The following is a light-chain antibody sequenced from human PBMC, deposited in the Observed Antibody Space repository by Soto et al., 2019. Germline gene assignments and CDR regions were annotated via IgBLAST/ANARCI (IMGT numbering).Light chain of an antibody. V-gene: IGKV1-5*01. CDR1: QSVSDR. CDR2: DVS. J-gene: IGKJ1*01. CDR3: HEYTNVWT. Sequence: DIQMTQSPSTLFASVGDRVTITCRASQSVSDRLAWYQQKPGKAPKVLIYDVSTLESGVPSRFSGSGFGTEFTLTISSLQPDDFATYYCHEYTNVWTFGQGTKVDIK.